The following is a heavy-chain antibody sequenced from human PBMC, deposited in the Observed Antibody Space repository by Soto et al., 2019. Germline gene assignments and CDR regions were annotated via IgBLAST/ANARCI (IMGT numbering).Heavy chain of an antibody. CDR3: ARDMYFITAAGGGIDD. V-gene: IGHV3-9*01. CDR1: GFAFDDNA. D-gene: IGHD6-25*01. Sequence: EVQLVESGGGLVQPGRSLRLSSAACGFAFDDNAMHWVRQSPGKGLEWVSGISWNSGTIAYADSVKGRFTISRDNAKNPLLLQMNSLRAEDTALYFCARDMYFITAAGGGIDDWGQGTLVTVSS. J-gene: IGHJ4*02. CDR2: ISWNSGTI.